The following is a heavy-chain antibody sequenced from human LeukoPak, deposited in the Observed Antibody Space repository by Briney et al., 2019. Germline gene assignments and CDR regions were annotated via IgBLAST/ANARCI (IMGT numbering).Heavy chain of an antibody. J-gene: IGHJ4*02. V-gene: IGHV3-30*04. Sequence: GGSLRLSCAASGFAFSDYAMHWVRQAPGKGLEWVAVISYDGSWMYYADSVKGRFTVSRDNSKSTLYLQMDSPRVEDTAVNFCARGRGSGSFLIDYWGQGTLVTVSS. D-gene: IGHD3-10*01. CDR2: ISYDGSWM. CDR1: GFAFSDYA. CDR3: ARGRGSGSFLIDY.